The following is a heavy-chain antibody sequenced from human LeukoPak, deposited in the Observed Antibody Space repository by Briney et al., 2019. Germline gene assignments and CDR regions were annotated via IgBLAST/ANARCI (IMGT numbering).Heavy chain of an antibody. CDR3: ARGRRGGSSSWYYYYYGMDV. V-gene: IGHV4-34*01. D-gene: IGHD6-13*01. CDR2: INHGGST. Sequence: SETLSLTCAVYGGSFSGYYWSWIRQPPGKGLEWIGEINHGGSTNYNPSLKSRVTISVDTSKNQFSLKLSSVTAADTAVYYCARGRRGGSSSWYYYYYGMDVWGQGTTVTVSS. CDR1: GGSFSGYY. J-gene: IGHJ6*02.